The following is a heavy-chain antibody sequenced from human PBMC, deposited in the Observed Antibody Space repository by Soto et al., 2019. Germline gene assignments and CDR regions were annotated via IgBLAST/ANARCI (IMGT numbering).Heavy chain of an antibody. D-gene: IGHD3-9*01. CDR1: GFPFRSYG. J-gene: IGHJ6*02. Sequence: PGGSLSLFCAASGFPFRSYGMHWVRQAPGQRLEWMGWINAGNGNTKYSQKFQGRVTITRDTSASTAYMELRSLRSEDTAVYYCARENLTLQGYYGMDVWGQGTTVTVSS. CDR3: ARENLTLQGYYGMDV. V-gene: IGHV1-3*01. CDR2: INAGNGNT.